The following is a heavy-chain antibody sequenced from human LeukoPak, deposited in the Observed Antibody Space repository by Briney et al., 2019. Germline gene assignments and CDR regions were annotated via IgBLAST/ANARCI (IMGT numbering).Heavy chain of an antibody. V-gene: IGHV3-13*01. J-gene: IGHJ3*02. CDR3: VRDRYDILTGYNDAFDI. CDR2: IGTAGDT. D-gene: IGHD3-9*01. Sequence: GGSLRLSCAASGFTFSDYDMHWVRQATGKGLEWVSAIGTAGDTYYPGSVKGRFTISRDNAKNSLYLQMNSLRAEDTAVYYCVRDRYDILTGYNDAFDIWGQGTMVTVSS. CDR1: GFTFSDYD.